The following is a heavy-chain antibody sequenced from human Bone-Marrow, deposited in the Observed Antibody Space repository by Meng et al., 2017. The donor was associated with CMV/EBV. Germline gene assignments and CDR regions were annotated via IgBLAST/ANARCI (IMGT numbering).Heavy chain of an antibody. D-gene: IGHD2-2*01. CDR1: GGTFSSYA. V-gene: IGHV1-69*05. CDR3: ARDRYCSSTSCLGPGFDP. Sequence: SVNVSCKVSGGTFSSYAISWVRQAPGQGLEWMGGIIPIFGTANYAQKFQGRVTITTDESTSTAYMELSSLRSEDTAVYYCARDRYCSSTSCLGPGFDPWGQGTLVTVSS. J-gene: IGHJ5*02. CDR2: IIPIFGTA.